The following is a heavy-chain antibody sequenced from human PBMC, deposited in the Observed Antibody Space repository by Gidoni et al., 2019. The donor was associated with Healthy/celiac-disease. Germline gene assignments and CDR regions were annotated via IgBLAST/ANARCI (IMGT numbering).Heavy chain of an antibody. Sequence: QLQLQESGPGLVKPSETLSLTCTVSGGSISSSSYYWGWIRQPPGKRLEWIGSIYYSGSTYYNPSLKSRVTISVDTSKNQFSLKLSSVTAADTAVYYCARRDYFDYWGQGTLVTVSS. CDR1: GGSISSSSYY. CDR2: IYYSGST. CDR3: ARRDYFDY. J-gene: IGHJ4*02. V-gene: IGHV4-39*01.